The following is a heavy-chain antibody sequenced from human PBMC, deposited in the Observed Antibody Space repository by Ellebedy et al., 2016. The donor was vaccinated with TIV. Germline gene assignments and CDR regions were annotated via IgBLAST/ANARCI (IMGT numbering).Heavy chain of an antibody. Sequence: ASVKVSCKASGYTFTSYYMHWVRQAPGQGLEWMGIINPSSGTTNYPQKLQDRVTLTRDMSTSTVYMELISLRLEDTAVYYCARDLTYYGSGSYSYYYYGMDVWGQGTTVTVSS. CDR3: ARDLTYYGSGSYSYYYYGMDV. J-gene: IGHJ6*02. CDR1: GYTFTSYY. V-gene: IGHV1-46*04. D-gene: IGHD3-10*01. CDR2: INPSSGTT.